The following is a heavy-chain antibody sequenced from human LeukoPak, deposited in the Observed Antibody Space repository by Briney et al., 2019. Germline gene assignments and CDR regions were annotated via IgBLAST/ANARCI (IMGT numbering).Heavy chain of an antibody. CDR3: ARDQPLVLPFDY. Sequence: GGSLRLSCAASGITFSSYSMNWVRQAPGKGLEWVSSISSSSSYIYYADSVKGRFTISKDNAKNSLYLQMNSLRAEDTAVYYCARDQPLVLPFDYWGQGTLVTVSS. J-gene: IGHJ4*02. CDR2: ISSSSSYI. CDR1: GITFSSYS. V-gene: IGHV3-21*01. D-gene: IGHD1-7*01.